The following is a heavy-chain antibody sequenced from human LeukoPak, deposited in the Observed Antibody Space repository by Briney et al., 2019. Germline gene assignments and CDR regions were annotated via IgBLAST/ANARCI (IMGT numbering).Heavy chain of an antibody. CDR1: GSHFTTYW. Sequence: GAALEISCEGSGSHFTTYWIGWVRPLPGKGLEWMGIIYPGDSDTRYSPSFQGQVTISADKSITTAYLQSSSLKASDTAMYYCARGSMRQFDYWGQGALVTVSS. CDR3: ARGSMRQFDY. V-gene: IGHV5-51*01. J-gene: IGHJ4*02. CDR2: IYPGDSDT.